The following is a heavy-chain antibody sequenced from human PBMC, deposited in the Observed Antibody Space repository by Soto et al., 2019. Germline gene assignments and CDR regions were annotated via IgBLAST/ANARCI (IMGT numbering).Heavy chain of an antibody. Sequence: SETLSLTCTVSAGSISSYSWSWIRQPPGKGLEWIGYIYYSGSTNYNPSLKSRATISLDTSKSQFSLKLNSVTAADTAVYYCASALLPTTGTLLDYYYGMDVWGQGTTVTV. CDR3: ASALLPTTGTLLDYYYGMDV. J-gene: IGHJ6*02. CDR2: IYYSGST. D-gene: IGHD4-17*01. CDR1: AGSISSYS. V-gene: IGHV4-59*01.